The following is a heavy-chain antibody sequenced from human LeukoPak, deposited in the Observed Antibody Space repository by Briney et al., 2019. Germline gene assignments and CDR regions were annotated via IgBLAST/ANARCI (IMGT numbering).Heavy chain of an antibody. CDR2: IYHSGST. J-gene: IGHJ4*02. D-gene: IGHD3-3*01. CDR1: GGSISSGGYY. Sequence: SQTLSLTCTVSGGSISSGGYYWSWIRQHPGKGLEWIGYIYHSGSTYYNPSLKSRGTISVDTSKNQFSLKLRSVTAADTAVYYCARVTVLRFLEWLRRDDSTAGPFDYWGQGTLVTVSS. V-gene: IGHV4-31*03. CDR3: ARVTVLRFLEWLRRDDSTAGPFDY.